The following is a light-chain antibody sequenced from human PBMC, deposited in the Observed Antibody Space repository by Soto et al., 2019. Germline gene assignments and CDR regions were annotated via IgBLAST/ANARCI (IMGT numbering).Light chain of an antibody. Sequence: DIQMTQSPSSLSASVGDRVTITCQASQDISNYLNWYQQKPGKAPKLLIYDASNLETGVPSRFSGSGSGTDFTFAISSLQPEDIATYYCQQGSSTLGPGTKVDIK. CDR2: DAS. CDR1: QDISNY. CDR3: QQGSST. J-gene: IGKJ3*01. V-gene: IGKV1-33*01.